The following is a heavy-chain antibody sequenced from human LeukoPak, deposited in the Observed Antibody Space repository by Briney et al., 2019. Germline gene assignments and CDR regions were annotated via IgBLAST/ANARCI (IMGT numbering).Heavy chain of an antibody. J-gene: IGHJ4*02. CDR2: ISSSGSSI. V-gene: IGHV3-48*03. CDR3: ARVDRGSYLMFYYVDY. CDR1: GFTFSNYE. D-gene: IGHD1-26*01. Sequence: GGSLRLSCAASGFTFSNYEMNWVRQAPGKGLEWVSYISSSGSSIYYADSVKGRFTISRDNAKNSLYLQMNSLRAEDTAVYYCARVDRGSYLMFYYVDYWGQGTLVTVSS.